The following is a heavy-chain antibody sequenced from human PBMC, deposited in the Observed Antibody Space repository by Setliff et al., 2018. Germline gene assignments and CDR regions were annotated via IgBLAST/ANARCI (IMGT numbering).Heavy chain of an antibody. CDR3: ARELPRTIFGVVIDY. CDR2: IIPSFGTA. J-gene: IGHJ4*02. Sequence: SVKVSCKASGGTFSSYAISWVRQAPGQGLEWMGRIIPSFGTANYAQKFQGRVTITADKSTSTAYMELSSLRSEDTAVYYCARELPRTIFGVVIDYWGQGTLVTVSS. CDR1: GGTFSSYA. V-gene: IGHV1-69*06. D-gene: IGHD3-3*01.